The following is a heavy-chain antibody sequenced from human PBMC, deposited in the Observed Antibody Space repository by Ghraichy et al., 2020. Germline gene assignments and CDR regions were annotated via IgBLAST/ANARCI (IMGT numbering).Heavy chain of an antibody. CDR1: GGSISSSSYY. Sequence: SQTLSLTCTVSGGSISSSSYYWGWIRQPPGKGLEWIGSIYYSGSTYYNPSLKSRVTISVDTSKNQFSLKLSSVTAADTAVYYCARHPLDGLVIKPFDYWGQGTLVTVSS. CDR2: IYYSGST. V-gene: IGHV4-39*01. J-gene: IGHJ4*02. CDR3: ARHPLDGLVIKPFDY. D-gene: IGHD3/OR15-3a*01.